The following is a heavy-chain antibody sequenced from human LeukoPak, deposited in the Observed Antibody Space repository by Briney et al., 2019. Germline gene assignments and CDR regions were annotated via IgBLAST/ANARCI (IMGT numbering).Heavy chain of an antibody. CDR2: IRYDGSNK. V-gene: IGHV3-30*02. D-gene: IGHD6-19*01. CDR3: AKTVTAVAANWFDP. CDR1: GFTFSSYG. J-gene: IGHJ5*02. Sequence: GGSLRLSCAASGFTFSSYGMHWVRQAPGKGLEWVAFIRYDGSNKYYADSVKGRFTISRDNSKNTLYLQMNSLRAEDTAVYYCAKTVTAVAANWFDPWGQGTLVTVSS.